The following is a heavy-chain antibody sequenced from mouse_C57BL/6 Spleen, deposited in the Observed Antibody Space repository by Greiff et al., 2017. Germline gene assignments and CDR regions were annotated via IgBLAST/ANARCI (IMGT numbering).Heavy chain of an antibody. Sequence: EVKLVESGPGLVKPSQSLSLTCSVTGYSITSGYYWNWIRQFPGNKPEWMGYISYDGSNNYNPSLKNRISITRDTSKNQFFLKLNSVTTEDTATYYCARNDWGAMDYWGQGTSVTVSS. J-gene: IGHJ4*01. CDR3: ARNDWGAMDY. CDR1: GYSITSGYY. CDR2: ISYDGSN. V-gene: IGHV3-6*01. D-gene: IGHD2-4*01.